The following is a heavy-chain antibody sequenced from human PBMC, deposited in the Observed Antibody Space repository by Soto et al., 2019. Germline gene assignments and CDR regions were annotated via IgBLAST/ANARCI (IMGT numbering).Heavy chain of an antibody. CDR2: IYTSGST. V-gene: IGHV4-4*07. CDR3: ARGDFGVVPLYHYYGMDV. D-gene: IGHD3-3*01. Sequence: PSETLSLTCTVSGGSISSYYWSWIRQPAGKGLEWIGRIYTSGSTNYNPSLKSRVTMSVDTSKNQFSLKLSSVTAAGTAVYYCARGDFGVVPLYHYYGMDVWGQGTTVTVSS. J-gene: IGHJ6*02. CDR1: GGSISSYY.